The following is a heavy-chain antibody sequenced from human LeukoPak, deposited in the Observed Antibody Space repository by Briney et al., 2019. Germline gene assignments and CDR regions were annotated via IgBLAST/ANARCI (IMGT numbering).Heavy chain of an antibody. CDR3: ARVCRLVGSGSYYNHPYYYYGVDV. J-gene: IGHJ6*02. V-gene: IGHV3-48*01. Sequence: GGSLRLSCAASGFTFSSYSMNWVRQAPGKGLEWVSYISSSSSTIYYADSVKGRFTISRDNAKNSLYLQMNSLRAEDTAVYYCARVCRLVGSGSYYNHPYYYYGVDVWGQGTTVTVSS. D-gene: IGHD3-10*01. CDR1: GFTFSSYS. CDR2: ISSSSSTI.